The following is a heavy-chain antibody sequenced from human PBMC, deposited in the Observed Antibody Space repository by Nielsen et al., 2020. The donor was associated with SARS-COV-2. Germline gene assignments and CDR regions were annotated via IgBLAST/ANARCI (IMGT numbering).Heavy chain of an antibody. Sequence: ASVKVSCKASGYTFTSYAMNWVRQAPGQRLEWMGWINAGNGNTKYSQKFQGRVTITRDTSASTAYMELSSLRSEDTAVYYCARGGIQLWLHPYDYWGQGTLVTVSS. D-gene: IGHD5-18*01. CDR2: INAGNGNT. V-gene: IGHV1-3*01. CDR3: ARGGIQLWLHPYDY. CDR1: GYTFTSYA. J-gene: IGHJ4*02.